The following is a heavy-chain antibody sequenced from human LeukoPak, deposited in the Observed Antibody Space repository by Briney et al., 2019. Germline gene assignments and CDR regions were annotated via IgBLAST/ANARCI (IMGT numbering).Heavy chain of an antibody. CDR1: GDSFSTYW. CDR3: ASTSRWSSVDY. CDR2: IYPGDSDA. D-gene: IGHD1-26*01. V-gene: IGHV5-51*01. J-gene: IGHJ4*02. Sequence: GESLKISCNVSGDSFSTYWIAWVRQRPGKGLEWMGIIYPGDSDAKYSPSFQGQVTFSVDKSAGTAFLQWHSLKASDTAMYYCASTSRWSSVDYWGQGTLVTVSS.